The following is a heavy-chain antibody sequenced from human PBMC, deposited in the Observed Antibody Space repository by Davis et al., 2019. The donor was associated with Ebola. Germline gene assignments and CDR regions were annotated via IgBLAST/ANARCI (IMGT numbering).Heavy chain of an antibody. CDR2: ISYDGSNK. V-gene: IGHV3-30*03. CDR1: GFTFSSYG. CDR3: ARDRPYYDPSAYHPFGAFDI. D-gene: IGHD3-16*01. Sequence: GESLKISCAASGFTFSSYGMHWVRQAPGKGLEWVAVISYDGSNKYYADSVKGRFTIPRDNAKNSLYLHMNSLRAEDTAVYYCARDRPYYDPSAYHPFGAFDIWGLGTMVTVSS. J-gene: IGHJ3*02.